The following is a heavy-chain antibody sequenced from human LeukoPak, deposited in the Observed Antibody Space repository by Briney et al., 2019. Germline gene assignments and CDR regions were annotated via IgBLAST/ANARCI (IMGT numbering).Heavy chain of an antibody. CDR3: ARDPQPYYCDSSGYYWYFDY. CDR1: GYTFTGYY. D-gene: IGHD3-22*01. Sequence: ASVKVFCKASGYTFTGYYMHWVRQAPGQGLEWMGIINPSGGSTSYAQKFQGRVTMTRDTSTSTVYMELSSLRSEDTAVYYCARDPQPYYCDSSGYYWYFDYWGQGTLVTVSS. J-gene: IGHJ4*02. CDR2: INPSGGST. V-gene: IGHV1-46*01.